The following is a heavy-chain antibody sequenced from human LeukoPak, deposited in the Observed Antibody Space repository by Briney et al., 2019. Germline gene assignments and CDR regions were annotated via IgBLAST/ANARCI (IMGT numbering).Heavy chain of an antibody. CDR1: GYTFTGYY. V-gene: IGHV1-2*06. CDR2: INPNSGGT. J-gene: IGHJ4*02. Sequence: ASVKVSCKTSGYTFTGYYMHRVRQAPGQGLEWMGRINPNSGGTNYAQKFQGRVTMTRDTSISTAYMELSRLRSDDTAVYYCARGGSSSVSPYDYWGQGTLVTVSS. D-gene: IGHD6-6*01. CDR3: ARGGSSSVSPYDY.